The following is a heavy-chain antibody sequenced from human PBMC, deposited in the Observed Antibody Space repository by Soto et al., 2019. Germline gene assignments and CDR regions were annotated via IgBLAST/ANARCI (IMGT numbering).Heavy chain of an antibody. CDR1: GFTFSSYS. D-gene: IGHD3-22*01. CDR2: ISSSSSYI. Sequence: GESLKSSCAASGFTFSSYSMNWVRQAPGKGLEWVSSISSSSSYIYYADSVKGRFTISRDNAKNSLYLQMNSLRAEDTAVYYCARDGGYYDSSGYYGMDVWGQGTTVTVSS. CDR3: ARDGGYYDSSGYYGMDV. J-gene: IGHJ6*02. V-gene: IGHV3-21*01.